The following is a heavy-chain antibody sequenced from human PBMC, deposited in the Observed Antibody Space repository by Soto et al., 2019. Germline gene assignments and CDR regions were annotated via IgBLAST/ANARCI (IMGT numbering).Heavy chain of an antibody. Sequence: QVQLVQSGAEVKKPGSSVKVPCKASGGTFSSYTISWVRQAPGQGLEWMGRIIPILGIANYAQKFQGRVTITAGKSTSTAYMEPSSLRSEDTAVYYCARHRNYGSGSGGMDVWGQGTTVTVSS. CDR1: GGTFSSYT. V-gene: IGHV1-69*02. CDR2: IIPILGIA. CDR3: ARHRNYGSGSGGMDV. J-gene: IGHJ6*02. D-gene: IGHD3-10*01.